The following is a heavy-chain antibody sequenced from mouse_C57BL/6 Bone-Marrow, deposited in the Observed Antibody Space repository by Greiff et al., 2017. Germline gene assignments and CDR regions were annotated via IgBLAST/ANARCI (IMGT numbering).Heavy chain of an antibody. Sequence: LQESGPELVKPGASVKISCKASGYSFTSYYINWVKQRPGQGLEWIGWIYPGSGNTKYNEKFKGKATLTADTSSSTAYMQLSSLTSEDSAVYYCARYDYGGMDYWGQGTSVTVSS. CDR3: ARYDYGGMDY. CDR2: IYPGSGNT. D-gene: IGHD2-4*01. J-gene: IGHJ4*01. CDR1: GYSFTSYY. V-gene: IGHV1-66*01.